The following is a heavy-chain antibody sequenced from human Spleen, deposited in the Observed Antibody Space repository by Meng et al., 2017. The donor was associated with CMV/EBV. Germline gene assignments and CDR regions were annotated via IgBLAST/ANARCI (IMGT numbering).Heavy chain of an antibody. CDR3: ARVIGNWYNWFDP. V-gene: IGHV3-74*01. CDR1: GFTFSSYG. J-gene: IGHJ5*02. Sequence: GESLKISCAASGFTFSSYGMHWVRQGPGKGLVWVSRINSDGSSTSYADSVKGRFTISRDNAKNSLYLQMNSLRAEDTALYYCARVIGNWYNWFDPWGQGTLVTVSS. D-gene: IGHD1-1*01. CDR2: INSDGSST.